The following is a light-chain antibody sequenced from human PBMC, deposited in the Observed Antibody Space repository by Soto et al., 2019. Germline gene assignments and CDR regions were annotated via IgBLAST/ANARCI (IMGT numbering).Light chain of an antibody. CDR3: EYYGSSIT. Sequence: EIVMTQSPSTLSVSPGERATLSCRASQSVSILLAWYQQKPGQAPRLLIYGASNRATGIPDRFSGSGSGTDFTLTISRLEPEDFAVYYCEYYGSSITFAGGTKVDIK. CDR1: QSVSIL. J-gene: IGKJ4*01. V-gene: IGKV3-20*01. CDR2: GAS.